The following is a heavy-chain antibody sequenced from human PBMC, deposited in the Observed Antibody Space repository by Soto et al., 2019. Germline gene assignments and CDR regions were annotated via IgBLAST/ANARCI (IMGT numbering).Heavy chain of an antibody. CDR3: ARDPYRSTPGYYGMDV. CDR1: GFTFSSYG. CDR2: IWYDGSNK. V-gene: IGHV3-33*01. J-gene: IGHJ6*02. Sequence: PGGSLRLSCAASGFTFSSYGMHWVRQAPGKGLEWVAVIWYDGSNKYYADSVKGRFTISRDNSKNTLYLQMNSLRAEDTAVYYCARDPYRSTPGYYGMDVWGQGTTVTVSS. D-gene: IGHD6-13*01.